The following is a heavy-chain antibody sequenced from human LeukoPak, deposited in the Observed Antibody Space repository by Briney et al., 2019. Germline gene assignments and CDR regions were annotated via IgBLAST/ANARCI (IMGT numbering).Heavy chain of an antibody. J-gene: IGHJ4*02. D-gene: IGHD1-26*01. V-gene: IGHV4-61*02. Sequence: PSGTLSLTCAVSGGSISSGSYYWSWIRQPAGKGLEWIGRIYTSGSTNYNPSLKSRVTISVDTSKNQFSLKLSSVTAADTAVYYCASELREWERYFDYWGQGTLVTVSS. CDR3: ASELREWERYFDY. CDR2: IYTSGST. CDR1: GGSISSGSYY.